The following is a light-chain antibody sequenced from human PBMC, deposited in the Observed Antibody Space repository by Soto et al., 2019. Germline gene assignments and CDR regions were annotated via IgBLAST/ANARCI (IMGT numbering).Light chain of an antibody. CDR2: EVD. CDR1: SSDVGGYNY. V-gene: IGLV2-8*01. Sequence: SVLTQPPSASGSPGQSVTISCTGTSSDVGGYNYVSWYQQHPGKAPKLMIYEVDKRPSGVPDRFSGPKSGNTASLTVSGLQAEDEADYYCCSYAGSNNVFGTGTKVTVL. J-gene: IGLJ1*01. CDR3: CSYAGSNNV.